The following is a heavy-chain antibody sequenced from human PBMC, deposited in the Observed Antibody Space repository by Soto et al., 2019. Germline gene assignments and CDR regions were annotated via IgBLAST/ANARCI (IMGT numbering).Heavy chain of an antibody. CDR3: AKSLFGGPDI. J-gene: IGHJ3*02. CDR1: RFTFSTNA. D-gene: IGHD2-15*01. V-gene: IGHV3-23*01. CDR2: ISGGGGDT. Sequence: PXGSLRLACSASRFTFSTNAWSWARQAPGKGLEWVSGISGGGGDTSYADSVRGRFTCSRDNSKNTLYLQMNSLRAEDTALYYCAKSLFGGPDIWGQGPMVTVSS.